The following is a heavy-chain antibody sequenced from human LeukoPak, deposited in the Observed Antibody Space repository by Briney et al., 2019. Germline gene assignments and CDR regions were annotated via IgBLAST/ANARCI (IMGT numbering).Heavy chain of an antibody. J-gene: IGHJ6*02. CDR3: ARMGYYYYGMDV. V-gene: IGHV1-2*04. CDR2: INPNSGGT. D-gene: IGHD5-24*01. CDR1: GYTFTGYY. Sequence: ASVKVSCKASGYTFTGYYMHWVRQAPGQGLEWMGWINPNSGGTNYAQKFQGWVTMTRDTSISTAYMELSRLRSDDTAVYYCARMGYYYYGMDVWGQGTTVTVSS.